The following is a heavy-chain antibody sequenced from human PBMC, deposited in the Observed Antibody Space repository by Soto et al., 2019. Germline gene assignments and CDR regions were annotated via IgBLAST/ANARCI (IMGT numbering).Heavy chain of an antibody. V-gene: IGHV4-39*01. D-gene: IGHD5-18*01. CDR2: IYYSGST. J-gene: IGHJ5*02. CDR3: ATVDTGMGWGVDP. Sequence: QLQLQESGPGLVKPSETLSLTCTVSGGSISSSSYYWGWIRQPPGKGLEWIGSIYYSGSTYSNPSLKSRVTISVDTSKNQFSLKLSSVTAADTAVYYCATVDTGMGWGVDPWGQGTLVTVSS. CDR1: GGSISSSSYY.